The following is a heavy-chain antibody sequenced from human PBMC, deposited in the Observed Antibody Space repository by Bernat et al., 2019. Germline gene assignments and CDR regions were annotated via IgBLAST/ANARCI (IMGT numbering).Heavy chain of an antibody. D-gene: IGHD3-22*01. CDR2: ISNSGGSA. Sequence: VQLVESGGGVVQPGGSLRLSCAASGFTSSSHAMSWVRQAPGKGLEWVSTISNSGGSAYYADSVKGRFTISRDNPKNTLSLQMNNLRAEDTAVYYCAASGYGTIDIWGQGTMVTVS. CDR1: GFTSSSHA. CDR3: AASGYGTIDI. V-gene: IGHV3-23*04. J-gene: IGHJ3*02.